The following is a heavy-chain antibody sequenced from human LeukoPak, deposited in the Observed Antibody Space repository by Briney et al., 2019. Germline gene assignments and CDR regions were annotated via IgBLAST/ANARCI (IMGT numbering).Heavy chain of an antibody. Sequence: SQTLSLTCTVSGGSISSGSYYWSWIRQHPGKGLEWIGYIYYSGSTYYNPSLKSRVTISVDRSKNQFSLKLSSVTAADTAVYYCARSGSYFRWFDPWGQGTLVTVSS. V-gene: IGHV4-31*09. CDR2: IYYSGST. CDR1: GGSISSGSYY. J-gene: IGHJ5*02. CDR3: ARSGSYFRWFDP. D-gene: IGHD1-26*01.